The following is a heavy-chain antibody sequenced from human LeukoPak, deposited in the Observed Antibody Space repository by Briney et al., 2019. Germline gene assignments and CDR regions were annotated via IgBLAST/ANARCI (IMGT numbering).Heavy chain of an antibody. Sequence: GGYLRLSCAASGFTFSSYSMNWVRQAPGKGLEWVSSISSSSSYIYYADSVKGRFTISRDNAKNSLYLQMNSLRAEDTAVYYCARDNGRIAAAGSGYWGQGTLVTVSS. CDR3: ARDNGRIAAAGSGY. CDR1: GFTFSSYS. V-gene: IGHV3-21*01. D-gene: IGHD6-13*01. J-gene: IGHJ4*02. CDR2: ISSSSSYI.